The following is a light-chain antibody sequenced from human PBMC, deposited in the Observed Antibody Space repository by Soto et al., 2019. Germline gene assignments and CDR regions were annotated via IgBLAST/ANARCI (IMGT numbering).Light chain of an antibody. CDR1: QSISSY. V-gene: IGKV1-39*01. Sequence: DIQMTQSPSSLSASVGDRVTITCRASQSISSYLNWYQQKPGKAPKLLIYAASSLQSGVPSRFSGSGSGTDFTITISSLQPEDVATYCCQQSYSTPLTFGGGTKVEIK. CDR2: AAS. CDR3: QQSYSTPLT. J-gene: IGKJ4*01.